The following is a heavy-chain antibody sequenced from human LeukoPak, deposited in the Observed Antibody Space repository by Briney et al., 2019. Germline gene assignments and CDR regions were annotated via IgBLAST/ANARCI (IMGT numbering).Heavy chain of an antibody. CDR2: IYYSGST. Sequence: SETLSLTCTVSGGSISSSSYYWGWIRPPPGKGLEWIGSIYYSGSTYYNPSLKSRVTISVDTSKNQFSLKLSSVTAADTAVYYCARNVRLGSGELSFAPFKNWFDPWGQGTLVTVSS. CDR1: GGSISSSSYY. CDR3: ARNVRLGSGELSFAPFKNWFDP. D-gene: IGHD3-16*02. J-gene: IGHJ5*02. V-gene: IGHV4-39*01.